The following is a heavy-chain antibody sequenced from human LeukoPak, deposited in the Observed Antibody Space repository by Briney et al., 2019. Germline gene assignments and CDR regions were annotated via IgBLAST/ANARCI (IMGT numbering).Heavy chain of an antibody. J-gene: IGHJ5*02. D-gene: IGHD1-20*01. V-gene: IGHV1-18*01. Sequence: GASVKVSCKASGYTFTSYGISWVRHAPGQGLEWMGWISAYNGNTNYAQKLQGRVTMTTDTSTSTAYMELRSLRSDDTAVYYCARDRRRAGITGTSRWFDPWGQGTLVTVSS. CDR2: ISAYNGNT. CDR1: GYTFTSYG. CDR3: ARDRRRAGITGTSRWFDP.